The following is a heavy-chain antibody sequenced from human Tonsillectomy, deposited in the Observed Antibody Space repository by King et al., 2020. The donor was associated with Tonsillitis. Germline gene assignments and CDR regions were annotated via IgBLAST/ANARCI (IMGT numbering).Heavy chain of an antibody. J-gene: IGHJ4*02. Sequence: VQLVESGGGVVQPGRSLRLSCAASGFNFSSYGMHWVRQAPGKGLEWVAVIWYDGSNKYYADSVEGRFTISRDNSKNTLYLQMNSLRAEDTAVYYCARTAGAWGQGTLVTVSS. CDR2: IWYDGSNK. V-gene: IGHV3-33*08. CDR3: ARTAGA. CDR1: GFNFSSYG. D-gene: IGHD4/OR15-4a*01.